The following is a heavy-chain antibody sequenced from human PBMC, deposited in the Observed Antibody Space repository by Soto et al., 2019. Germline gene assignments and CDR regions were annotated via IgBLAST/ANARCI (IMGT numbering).Heavy chain of an antibody. V-gene: IGHV6-1*01. J-gene: IGHJ5*02. Sequence: SQTLSLTCAISGDSVSSNSAAWNWIRQSPSRGLEWLGRTYYRSKWYNDYAVSVKSRITINPDTSKNQFSLQLNSVTPEATAVYYCARDPRFGYCTNGVCYTGRFDPWGQGTLVTVSS. D-gene: IGHD2-8*01. CDR2: TYYRSKWYN. CDR1: GDSVSSNSAA. CDR3: ARDPRFGYCTNGVCYTGRFDP.